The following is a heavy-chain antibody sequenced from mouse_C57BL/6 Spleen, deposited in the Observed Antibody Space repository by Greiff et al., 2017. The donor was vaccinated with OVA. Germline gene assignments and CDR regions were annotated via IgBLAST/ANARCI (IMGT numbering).Heavy chain of an antibody. D-gene: IGHD2-5*01. CDR3: ARNLPYYSNYGVDY. CDR1: GFSLTSYG. CDR2: IWSGGST. Sequence: VQGVESGPGLVQPSQRLSITCTVSGFSLTSYGVHWVRQSPGKGLEWLGVIWSGGSTDYNAAFLSRLSISKDNSKSQVFFKMNSLQADDTAIYYCARNLPYYSNYGVDYWGQGTSVTVSS. V-gene: IGHV2-2*01. J-gene: IGHJ4*01.